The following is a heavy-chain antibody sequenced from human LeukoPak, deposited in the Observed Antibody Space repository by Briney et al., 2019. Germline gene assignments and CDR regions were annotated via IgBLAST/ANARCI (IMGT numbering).Heavy chain of an antibody. CDR1: GFTFSTYS. Sequence: GGSLRLSCAASGFTFSTYSINWVRQAPGKGLEWVSYISSNGTTRYYADSVKRRFTISRDNAKNSLYLQMNSLRAEDTAVYYCARAAITAVRGNGTTVTVSS. CDR2: ISSNGTTR. V-gene: IGHV3-48*01. CDR3: ARAAITAV. J-gene: IGHJ6*04. D-gene: IGHD2-2*01.